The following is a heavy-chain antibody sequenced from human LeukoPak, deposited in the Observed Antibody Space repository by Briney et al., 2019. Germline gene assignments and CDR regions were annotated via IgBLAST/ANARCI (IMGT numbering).Heavy chain of an antibody. Sequence: SETLSLTCTVSGGSFSSSSYYWGWIRQPPGKGLEWFGSIYYSGNTYYTPSLKSRVTISVDTSKNQFSLKLSSVTAADTAVYYCAWFGTYYFDYWGQGTLVTVSS. CDR3: AWFGTYYFDY. D-gene: IGHD3-10*01. J-gene: IGHJ4*02. CDR2: IYYSGNT. V-gene: IGHV4-39*07. CDR1: GGSFSSSSYY.